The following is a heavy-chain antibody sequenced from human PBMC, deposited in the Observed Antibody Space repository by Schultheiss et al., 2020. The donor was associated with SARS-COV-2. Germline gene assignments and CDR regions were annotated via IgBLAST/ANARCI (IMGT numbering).Heavy chain of an antibody. CDR2: INPNSGGT. CDR1: GYSFSDYG. CDR3: ARARLGGSGYYFYYYYGMDV. V-gene: IGHV1-2*02. J-gene: IGHJ6*02. D-gene: IGHD3-22*01. Sequence: ASVKVSCKASGYSFSDYGITWVRQAPGQGLEWMGWINPNSGGTNYAQKFQGRVTMTRDTSISTAYMELSRLRSDDTAVYYCARARLGGSGYYFYYYYGMDVWGQGTTVTVSS.